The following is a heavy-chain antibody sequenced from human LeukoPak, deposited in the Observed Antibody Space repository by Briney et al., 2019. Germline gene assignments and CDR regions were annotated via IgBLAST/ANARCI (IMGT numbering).Heavy chain of an antibody. CDR1: GFTFSSYG. V-gene: IGHV3-33*01. Sequence: GRSLRLSCVASGFTFSSYGMHRVRQAPGKGLEWVAVIWYDGSDKYYADSVKGRFTISRDNSKNTLYLQMNSLGAEDTAVYYCAREKNDGFDIWGQGTMVTVSS. CDR3: AREKNDGFDI. CDR2: IWYDGSDK. J-gene: IGHJ3*02.